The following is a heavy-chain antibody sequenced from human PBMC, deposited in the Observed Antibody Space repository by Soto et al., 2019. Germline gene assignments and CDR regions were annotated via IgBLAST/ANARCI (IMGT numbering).Heavy chain of an antibody. Sequence: QVQLVQSGAEVKKPGASVKVSCKASGYTFSNYVMYWVRQAPGQSLEWVGWINAASGNTKYSQKFQDRVTLTRDTSATTVFMEMSSLGLEDTAVYFCAIGRASFHFDNWGQGTPVTVSS. CDR3: AIGRASFHFDN. D-gene: IGHD3-16*02. V-gene: IGHV1-3*01. J-gene: IGHJ4*02. CDR2: INAASGNT. CDR1: GYTFSNYV.